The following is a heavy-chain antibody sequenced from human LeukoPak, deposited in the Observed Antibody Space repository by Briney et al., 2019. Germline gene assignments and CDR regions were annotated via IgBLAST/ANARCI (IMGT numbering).Heavy chain of an antibody. CDR3: AREPDSSGNSFDY. V-gene: IGHV5-51*01. Sequence: GESLKISCQGSGYNFASYWIGWVRQMPGKGLEWMGIIYPGESDTRYSPSFQGQVTISADKSLNTAYLQWSSLKASDTAMYYCAREPDSSGNSFDYWGQGTLVTVSS. CDR2: IYPGESDT. D-gene: IGHD3-22*01. J-gene: IGHJ4*02. CDR1: GYNFASYW.